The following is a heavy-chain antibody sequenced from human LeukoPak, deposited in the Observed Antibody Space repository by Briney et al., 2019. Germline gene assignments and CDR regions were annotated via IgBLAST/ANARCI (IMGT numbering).Heavy chain of an antibody. J-gene: IGHJ4*02. CDR2: VHSSGGT. Sequence: PSETLSLTCDVSGDSGASSGSYWSGWFRQPPGKGLEWIGYVHSSGGTKYNSSLGSRVTISMDTSRNQFSLKLSSVTAADTAVIFCTGGGGWLIDFWGRGTLVTVSS. V-gene: IGHV4-61*01. D-gene: IGHD5-24*01. CDR3: TGGGGWLIDF. CDR1: GDSGASSGSYW.